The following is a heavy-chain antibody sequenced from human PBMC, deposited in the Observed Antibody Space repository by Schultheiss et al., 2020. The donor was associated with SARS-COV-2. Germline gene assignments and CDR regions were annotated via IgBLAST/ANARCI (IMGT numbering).Heavy chain of an antibody. D-gene: IGHD2-2*01. V-gene: IGHV4-59*01. J-gene: IGHJ5*02. CDR1: GFTFSSYA. CDR3: ARGRHQSDWFDP. CDR2: IYYSGST. Sequence: ESLKISCAASGFTFSSYAMHWVRQAPGKGLEWIGYIYYSGSTYYNPSLKSRVTMSLDTSKNQFSLKLSSVTSADTAVYYCARGRHQSDWFDPWGQGTLVTVSS.